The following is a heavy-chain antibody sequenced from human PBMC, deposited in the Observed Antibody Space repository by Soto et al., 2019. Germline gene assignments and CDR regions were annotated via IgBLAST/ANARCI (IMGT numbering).Heavy chain of an antibody. J-gene: IGHJ6*02. V-gene: IGHV5-10-1*01. CDR2: IDPSDSYT. CDR3: ARNARIAAAGMGEDV. D-gene: IGHD6-13*01. Sequence: PXESLKVSWKCSGYSFTSYWISLVLQMPGKGLEWMGRIDPSDSYTNYSPSFQGHVTISADKSISTAYLQWSSLKASDTAMYYCARNARIAAAGMGEDVWGQGTTVTVSS. CDR1: GYSFTSYW.